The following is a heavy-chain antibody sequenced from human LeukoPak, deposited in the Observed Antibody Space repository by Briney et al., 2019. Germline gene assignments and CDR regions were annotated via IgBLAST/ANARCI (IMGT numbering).Heavy chain of an antibody. D-gene: IGHD5-18*01. J-gene: IGHJ4*02. Sequence: PGGSLRLSCAASGFSVNNLYMSWVRQAPGKGLEWVSVIYSGDRTYYADSVKGRSTISRDTSKNTVYLQMNSLRPEETAVYYCARDGEYSYGYGFDYWGQGTLVTVSS. CDR1: GFSVNNLY. V-gene: IGHV3-66*01. CDR2: IYSGDRT. CDR3: ARDGEYSYGYGFDY.